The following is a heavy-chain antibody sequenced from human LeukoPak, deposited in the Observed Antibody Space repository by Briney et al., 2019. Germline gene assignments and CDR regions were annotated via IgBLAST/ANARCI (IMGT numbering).Heavy chain of an antibody. J-gene: IGHJ4*02. CDR2: ISSSSSTI. CDR3: ARESAAAGRYYFDY. V-gene: IGHV3-48*01. CDR1: GFTFSSYS. D-gene: IGHD6-13*01. Sequence: PGGSLGLSCAASGFTFSSYSMNWVRQAPGKGLEWVSYISSSSSTIYYADSVKGRFTISRDNAKNSLYLQMNSLRAEDTAVYYCARESAAAGRYYFDYWGQGTLVTVSS.